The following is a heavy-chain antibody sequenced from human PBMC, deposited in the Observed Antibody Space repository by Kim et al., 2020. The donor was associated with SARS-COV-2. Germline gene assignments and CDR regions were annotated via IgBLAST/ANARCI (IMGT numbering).Heavy chain of an antibody. D-gene: IGHD3-10*01. CDR1: GFTLSNHG. J-gene: IGHJ5*02. Sequence: GGSLRLSCAASGFTLSNHGMHWIRQAPGTGLQWVAVISHDGSIAHYADSARDRFSISRDNSKNTLYLQMNSLRPDDLAVYFCAKEEGAAGSCYGAWFDHWGQGTLVTVSS. CDR3: AKEEGAAGSCYGAWFDH. V-gene: IGHV3-30*18. CDR2: ISHDGSIA.